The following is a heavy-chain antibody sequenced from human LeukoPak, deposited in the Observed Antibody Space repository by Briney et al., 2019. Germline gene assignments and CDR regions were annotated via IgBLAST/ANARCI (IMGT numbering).Heavy chain of an antibody. CDR2: IYYSGST. CDR3: DRGLHVDTAMVQYYFDY. J-gene: IGHJ4*02. V-gene: IGHV4-31*03. Sequence: PSETLSLTCTVSGGSISSGGYYWSWIRQHPGKGLEWIGYIYYSGSTYYNPSLKSRVTISVDTSKNQFSLKLSSVTAADAAVYYCDRGLHVDTAMVQYYFDYWGQGTLVTVSS. D-gene: IGHD5-18*01. CDR1: GGSISSGGYY.